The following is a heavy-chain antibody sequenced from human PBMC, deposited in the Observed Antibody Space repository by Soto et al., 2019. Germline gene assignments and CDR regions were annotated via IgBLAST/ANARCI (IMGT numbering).Heavy chain of an antibody. J-gene: IGHJ4*02. Sequence: ASVKVSCKASGYRFSSYSTHWVRQAPGQGPEWMGITNPGDSVQGRFTISRDNAKSSLFLQLSTLRAGDTAVYYCVRARIDYWGQGTLVTVSS. V-gene: IGHV1-46*01. D-gene: IGHD2-15*01. CDR3: VRARIDY. CDR2: TNPG. CDR1: GYRFSSYS.